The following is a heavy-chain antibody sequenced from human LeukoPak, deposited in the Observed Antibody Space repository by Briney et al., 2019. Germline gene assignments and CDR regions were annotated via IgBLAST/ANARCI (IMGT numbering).Heavy chain of an antibody. CDR3: ARGPLRYFDWALDY. CDR1: GFTFSSYS. D-gene: IGHD3-9*01. Sequence: GGSLRLSCAASGFTFSSYSMNWVRQAPGKGLEWVSSISSSSSYIYYADSVKGRFTISRDNAKNSLYLQMNSLRAEDTAVYYCARGPLRYFDWALDYWGQGTLVTVSS. V-gene: IGHV3-21*01. CDR2: ISSSSSYI. J-gene: IGHJ4*02.